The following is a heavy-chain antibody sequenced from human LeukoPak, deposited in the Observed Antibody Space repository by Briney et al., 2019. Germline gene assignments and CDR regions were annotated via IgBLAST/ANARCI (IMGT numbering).Heavy chain of an antibody. J-gene: IGHJ3*02. CDR2: FDPEDGET. CDR1: GYTLTELS. Sequence: GASVKVSCKVSGYTLTELSMHWVRQAPGKGLEWRGGFDPEDGETIYAQKFQGRVTMTEDTSTDTAYMELSSLRSEDTAVYYCATLRSYWYSSSWYVAFDIWGQGTMVTVSS. D-gene: IGHD6-13*01. V-gene: IGHV1-24*01. CDR3: ATLRSYWYSSSWYVAFDI.